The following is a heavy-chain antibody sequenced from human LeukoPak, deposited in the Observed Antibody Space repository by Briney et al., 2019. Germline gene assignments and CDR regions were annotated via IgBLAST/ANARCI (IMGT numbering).Heavy chain of an antibody. CDR3: ARDSGGRYPVDASDI. J-gene: IGHJ3*02. D-gene: IGHD2-15*01. CDR2: IWYDGSNK. Sequence: GGSLRLSCAASGFTFSNYGIHWVRQAPGKGLEWVAVIWYDGSNKYYADSVKGRFTVSRDNAKYTVYLEMNSLRAEDAAIYYCARDSGGRYPVDASDIWGQGTMVTVSS. V-gene: IGHV3-33*01. CDR1: GFTFSNYG.